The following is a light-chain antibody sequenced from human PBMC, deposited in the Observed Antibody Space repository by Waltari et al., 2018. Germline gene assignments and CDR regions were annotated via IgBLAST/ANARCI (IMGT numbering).Light chain of an antibody. V-gene: IGKV1-39*01. Sequence: DIQMTQSPSSLSASVGDRVTITCRASQSISSYLNWYQQKPGKAPELLIYAASSLQSEVPSRFSGSGSGTDFTLTISSLQPEDFATYYCQQSYSTPRTFGGGTKVEIK. CDR1: QSISSY. J-gene: IGKJ4*01. CDR2: AAS. CDR3: QQSYSTPRT.